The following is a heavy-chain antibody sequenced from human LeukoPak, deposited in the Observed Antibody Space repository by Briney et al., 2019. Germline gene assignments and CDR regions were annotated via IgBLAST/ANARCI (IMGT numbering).Heavy chain of an antibody. D-gene: IGHD2-2*01. CDR2: IHPSGIT. CDR1: GGSITSGNYH. Sequence: PSQTLSLTCTVSGGSITSGNYHWSWIRQPAGKGLEWIGRIHPSGITNFNPSLRSRVTIALDTSKNQFSLMLSSVTAADTAVYFCARTVVPAAPGAFDIWGQGTRVTVSS. J-gene: IGHJ3*02. CDR3: ARTVVPAAPGAFDI. V-gene: IGHV4-61*02.